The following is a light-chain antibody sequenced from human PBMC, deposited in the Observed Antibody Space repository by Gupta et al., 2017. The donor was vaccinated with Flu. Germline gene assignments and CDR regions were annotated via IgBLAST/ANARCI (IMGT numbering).Light chain of an antibody. CDR1: SSDVGGYNY. CDR3: ASYTTSSTWV. J-gene: IGLJ3*02. Sequence: QSALTQPASVSGSPGQSITISCTGTSSDVGGYNYVSWYQQHPGKAPKLMIYEVTDRPSGVSNRFSGPKSSNTASLTISGLQAEDEADYFCASYTTSSTWVFGGGTKLTVL. CDR2: EVT. V-gene: IGLV2-14*01.